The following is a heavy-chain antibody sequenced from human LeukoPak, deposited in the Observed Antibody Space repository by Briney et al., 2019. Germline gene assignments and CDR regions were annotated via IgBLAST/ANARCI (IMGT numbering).Heavy chain of an antibody. V-gene: IGHV4-59*01. Sequence: PSETLSLTCTVSDDSISDYYRGWIRQPPGKGLEWIGFFHNSGTSTYNPSLKSRVTISADTSKDQFSLKLNSLTTADTAVYYCTRGAGWLIDYWGQGILVTVSS. CDR3: TRGAGWLIDY. J-gene: IGHJ4*02. D-gene: IGHD3-16*01. CDR1: DDSISDYY. CDR2: FHNSGTS.